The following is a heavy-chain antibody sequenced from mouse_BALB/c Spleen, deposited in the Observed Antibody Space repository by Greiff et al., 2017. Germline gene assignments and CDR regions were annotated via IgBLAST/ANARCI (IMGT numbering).Heavy chain of an antibody. Sequence: EVQLQQSGPELVKPGASVKISCKASGYTFTDYNMHWVKQSHGKSLEWIGYIYPYNGGTGYNQKFKSKATLTVDNSSSTAYMELRSLTSEDSAVYYCARGTTVVDWFAYWGQGTLVTVSA. D-gene: IGHD1-1*01. J-gene: IGHJ3*01. V-gene: IGHV1S29*02. CDR1: GYTFTDYN. CDR2: IYPYNGGT. CDR3: ARGTTVVDWFAY.